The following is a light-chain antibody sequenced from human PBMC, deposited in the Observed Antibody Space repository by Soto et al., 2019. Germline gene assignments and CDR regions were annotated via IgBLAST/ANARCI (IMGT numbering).Light chain of an antibody. CDR1: ETINNW. CDR3: QQYTSYSWT. Sequence: IPMTQSPSTLSASVGDRVTITCRASETINNWLAWYQQKPGIAPKLLIYDAYILESGVPPRFSGSGSGTEFTLTISSLQPDDLATYYCQQYTSYSWTFGQGTKVDIK. CDR2: DAY. J-gene: IGKJ1*01. V-gene: IGKV1-5*01.